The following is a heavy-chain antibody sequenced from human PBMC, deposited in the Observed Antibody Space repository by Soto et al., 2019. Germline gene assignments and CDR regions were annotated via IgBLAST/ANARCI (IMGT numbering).Heavy chain of an antibody. CDR2: IYTSGST. V-gene: IGHV4-4*07. D-gene: IGHD6-6*01. CDR1: GGSISSYY. Sequence: QVQLQESGPGLVKPSETLSLTCTVSGGSISSYYWSWIRQPAGKGLEWIGRIYTSGSTNYNPSLKSRVTMSVDTSKNQFSLKLSSVTAADTAVYYCARATSSIAARPDYYGMDVWGQGTTVTVSS. CDR3: ARATSSIAARPDYYGMDV. J-gene: IGHJ6*02.